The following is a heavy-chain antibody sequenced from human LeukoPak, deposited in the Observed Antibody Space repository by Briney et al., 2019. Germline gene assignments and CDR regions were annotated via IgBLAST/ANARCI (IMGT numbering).Heavy chain of an antibody. CDR1: KFTFSNYS. Sequence: GGSLRLSCAASKFTFSNYSMNWVRQAPGKGLEWVSSISSSSSYIYYADSVKGRFTISRDNAKNSLYLQMNSLRAEDTAVYYCARDLIIAARVDYWGQGTLVTVSS. CDR2: ISSSSSYI. CDR3: ARDLIIAARVDY. J-gene: IGHJ4*02. D-gene: IGHD6-6*01. V-gene: IGHV3-21*01.